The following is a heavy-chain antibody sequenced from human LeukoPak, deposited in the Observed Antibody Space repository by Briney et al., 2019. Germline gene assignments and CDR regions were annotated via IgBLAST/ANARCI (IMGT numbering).Heavy chain of an antibody. CDR3: ARGPPDYYVGSGYSPAFDY. CDR2: INPSGGST. Sequence: ASVKVSCKASGYTFTSYYMHWVRQAPGQGLEWMGIINPSGGSTSYAQKFQGRVTMTRDTSTSTVYMELSSLRSEDTAVYYCARGPPDYYVGSGYSPAFDYWAREPWSPSPQ. CDR1: GYTFTSYY. V-gene: IGHV1-46*01. D-gene: IGHD3-22*01. J-gene: IGHJ4*02.